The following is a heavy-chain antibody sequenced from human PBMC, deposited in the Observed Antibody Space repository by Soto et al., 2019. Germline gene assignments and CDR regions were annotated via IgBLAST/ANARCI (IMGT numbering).Heavy chain of an antibody. CDR2: ISYSGST. CDR3: ARADPDASVGY. V-gene: IGHV4-59*11. CDR1: GGSMISHY. D-gene: IGHD3-16*01. Sequence: PSETLSLTCTVSGGSMISHYCTLLRQPPGKGLEWIGYISYSGSTYYNPSLKSRVTISADTSRNQFSLKLSSVIAADTAVYYCARADPDASVGYWGQGTLVTVSS. J-gene: IGHJ4*02.